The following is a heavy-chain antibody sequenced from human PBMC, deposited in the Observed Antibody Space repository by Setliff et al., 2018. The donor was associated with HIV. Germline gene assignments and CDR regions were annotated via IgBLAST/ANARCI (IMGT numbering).Heavy chain of an antibody. D-gene: IGHD3-3*01. CDR2: IYHTGST. CDR3: ARSIVPVASGYYYFEY. J-gene: IGHJ4*02. V-gene: IGHV4-39*01. CDR1: GGSINSTSYY. Sequence: SETLSLTCTVSGGSINSTSYYWGWIRQPPGNGLEWIGSIYHTGSTYYKPYLKSRVTISVDTSKNQFSLRLSSVAAGDTAVYYCARSIVPVASGYYYFEYWGQGTLGTVSS.